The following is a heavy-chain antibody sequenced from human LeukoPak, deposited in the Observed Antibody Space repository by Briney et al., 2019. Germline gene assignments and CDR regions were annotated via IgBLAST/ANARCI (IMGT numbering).Heavy chain of an antibody. CDR2: ISSSSSYI. D-gene: IGHD2-2*02. CDR3: ARDRGEGQLLYDY. Sequence: GGSLRLSCAASGFTFSSYSMNWVRQAPGKGLEWVSSISSSSSYIYYADSAKGRFTISRDNAKNSLYLQMNSLRAEDTAVYYCARDRGEGQLLYDYWGQGTLVTVSS. V-gene: IGHV3-21*01. J-gene: IGHJ4*02. CDR1: GFTFSSYS.